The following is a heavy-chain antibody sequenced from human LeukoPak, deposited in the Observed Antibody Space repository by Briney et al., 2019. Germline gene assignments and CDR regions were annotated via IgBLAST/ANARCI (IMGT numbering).Heavy chain of an antibody. D-gene: IGHD4-17*01. CDR1: GFTFSSYS. J-gene: IGHJ4*02. Sequence: GGSLRLSCAASGFTFSSYSFNWVRQAPGRGLEWVSCISSSTSYIYYAGSVRGRFTISRDNAKNSLYLQMNSLRVEDTAVYYCARAPGYYGDPFDYWGQGTLVTVSS. V-gene: IGHV3-21*01. CDR3: ARAPGYYGDPFDY. CDR2: ISSSTSYI.